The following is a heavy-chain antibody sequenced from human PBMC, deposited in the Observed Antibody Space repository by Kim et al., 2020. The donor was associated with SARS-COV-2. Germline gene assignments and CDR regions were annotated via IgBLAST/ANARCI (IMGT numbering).Heavy chain of an antibody. Sequence: ASVKVSCKVSGYTLTELSMHWVRQAPGKGLEWMGGFDPEDGETIYAQKFQGRVTMTEDTSTDTAYMELSSLRSEDTAVYYCATVLWFGELYYFDYWGQGTLVAVSS. V-gene: IGHV1-24*01. CDR3: ATVLWFGELYYFDY. D-gene: IGHD3-10*01. J-gene: IGHJ4*02. CDR1: GYTLTELS. CDR2: FDPEDGET.